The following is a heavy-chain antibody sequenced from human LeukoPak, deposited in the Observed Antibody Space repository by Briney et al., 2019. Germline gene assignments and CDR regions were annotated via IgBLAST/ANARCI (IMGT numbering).Heavy chain of an antibody. V-gene: IGHV3-9*01. Sequence: RRSLRLSCAASGFTFDDYAMHWVRQAPGKGLEWVSGISWNSGSIGYADSVKGRFTISRDNAKNSLYLQMNSLRAEDTALYYCAKEAGDGSGSYSFDYWGQGTLVTVSS. D-gene: IGHD3-10*01. CDR3: AKEAGDGSGSYSFDY. CDR2: ISWNSGSI. J-gene: IGHJ4*02. CDR1: GFTFDDYA.